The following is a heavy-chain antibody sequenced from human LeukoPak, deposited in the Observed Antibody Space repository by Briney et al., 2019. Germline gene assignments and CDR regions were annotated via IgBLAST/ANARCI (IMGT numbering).Heavy chain of an antibody. V-gene: IGHV4-30-2*01. J-gene: IGHJ4*02. D-gene: IGHD4-11*01. CDR3: ARLVTNVDY. Sequence: SETLSLTCAVSGGSISSGGYSWSWIRQPPGKGLEWIGSIYHSGSTYYNPSLKSRVTISVDTSKNQFSLKLSSVTAADTAVYYCARLVTNVDYWGQGTLVTVSS. CDR2: IYHSGST. CDR1: GGSISSGGYS.